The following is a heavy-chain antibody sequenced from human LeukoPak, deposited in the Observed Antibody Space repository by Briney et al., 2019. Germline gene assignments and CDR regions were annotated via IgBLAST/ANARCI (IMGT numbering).Heavy chain of an antibody. CDR3: ARERSYGDAFDI. CDR1: GFTFSSYG. J-gene: IGHJ3*02. Sequence: GGSLRLSCAASGFTFSSYGMSWVRQAPGKGLEWVSAISGSGGSTYYADSVKGRFTISRDNSKNTLHLQMNSLRAEDTAVYYCARERSYGDAFDIWGQGTMVTVSS. CDR2: ISGSGGST. D-gene: IGHD1-26*01. V-gene: IGHV3-23*01.